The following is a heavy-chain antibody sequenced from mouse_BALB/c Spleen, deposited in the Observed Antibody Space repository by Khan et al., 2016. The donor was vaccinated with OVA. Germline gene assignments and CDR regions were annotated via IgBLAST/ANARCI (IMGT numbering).Heavy chain of an antibody. J-gene: IGHJ3*01. V-gene: IGHV5-9*02. CDR3: SRPYYYGSAWFAY. D-gene: IGHD2-1*01. CDR1: GFAFSSYD. Sequence: EVELVESGGGLVKPGGSLKLSCAPFGFAFSSYDMSWVRQTPEKRLEWVATISGTGIYTYYPDSVKGRFTISRDNARNTLYLQMSSLRSEDSALYYCSRPYYYGSAWFAYWGQGTLVTVSA. CDR2: ISGTGIYT.